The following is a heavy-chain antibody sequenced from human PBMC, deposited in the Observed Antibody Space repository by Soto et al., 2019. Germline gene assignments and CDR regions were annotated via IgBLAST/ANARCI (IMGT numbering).Heavy chain of an antibody. V-gene: IGHV3-30-3*01. J-gene: IGHJ6*02. D-gene: IGHD2-2*01. CDR3: ARDSTKYCSSTSCYRHGMDV. CDR2: ISYDGSNK. Sequence: GGSLRLSCTASGFTFSSYAMHWVRQAPGKGLEWVAVISYDGSNKYYADSVKGRFTISRDNSKNTLYLQMNSLRAEDTAVYYCARDSTKYCSSTSCYRHGMDVWGQGTTVPVSS. CDR1: GFTFSSYA.